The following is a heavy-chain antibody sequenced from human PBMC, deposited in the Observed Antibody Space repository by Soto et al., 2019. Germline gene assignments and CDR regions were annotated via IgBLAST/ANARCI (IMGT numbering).Heavy chain of an antibody. V-gene: IGHV4-34*01. J-gene: IGHJ5*02. D-gene: IGHD3-3*01. CDR2: INHSGST. CDR1: GGSLSGYY. Sequence: SETLSLTCAVYGGSLSGYYWSWIRQLPGKGLEWIGEINHSGSTNYNPSLKSRVTISVDTSKNQFSLKLSSVTAADTAVYYCARGLYYDFWSGYHNWFDPWGQGTLVTVSS. CDR3: ARGLYYDFWSGYHNWFDP.